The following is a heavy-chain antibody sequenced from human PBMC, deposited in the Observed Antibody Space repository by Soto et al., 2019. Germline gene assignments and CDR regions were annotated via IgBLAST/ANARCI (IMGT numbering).Heavy chain of an antibody. V-gene: IGHV6-1*01. CDR1: GDSVSSNSAA. J-gene: IGHJ6*02. Sequence: SQTLSLTCAISGDSVSSNSAAWNWIRQSPSRGLEWLGRTYYRSKWYNDYAVSVKSRITINADTSMNQFSLQLNSLTPEDTAVYYCARETGYSYGYYYYYGMDVWGRGTTVTVSS. D-gene: IGHD5-18*01. CDR2: TYYRSKWYN. CDR3: ARETGYSYGYYYYYGMDV.